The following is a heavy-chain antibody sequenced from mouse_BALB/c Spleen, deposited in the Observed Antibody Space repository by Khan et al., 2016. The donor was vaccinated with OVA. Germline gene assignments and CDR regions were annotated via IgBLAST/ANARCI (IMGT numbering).Heavy chain of an antibody. CDR2: ISYSGST. CDR3: ARGRAY. Sequence: EVQLQESGPGLVKPSQSLSLTCTVTGYSITSDYAWNWIRQSPGNKLEWMGYISYSGSTSYTPSLKSRISITRDTSKNQSFLQLNSVTTEDTATCYCARGRAYWGQGTLVTVSA. D-gene: IGHD3-3*01. V-gene: IGHV3-2*02. CDR1: GYSITSDYA. J-gene: IGHJ3*01.